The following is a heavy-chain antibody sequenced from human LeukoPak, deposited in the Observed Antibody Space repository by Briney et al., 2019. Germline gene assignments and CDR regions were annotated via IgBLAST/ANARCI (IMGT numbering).Heavy chain of an antibody. Sequence: SETLSLTCAVYGGSFSGYYWSWIRQPPGKGLEWIGEINHSGSTNYNPSLKSRFTISVDTSKNQFSLKLSSVTAADTAVYFCARGFRGDNFDYWGQGTLVTVSS. V-gene: IGHV4-34*01. CDR3: ARGFRGDNFDY. CDR2: INHSGST. J-gene: IGHJ4*02. D-gene: IGHD7-27*01. CDR1: GGSFSGYY.